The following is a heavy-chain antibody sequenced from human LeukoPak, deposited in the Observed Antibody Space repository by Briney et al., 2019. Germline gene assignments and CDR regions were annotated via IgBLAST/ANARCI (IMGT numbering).Heavy chain of an antibody. CDR1: GGSISSINW. V-gene: IGHV4-4*02. CDR2: IYHSGST. D-gene: IGHD1-26*01. Sequence: SGTLSLTCAVSGGSISSINWWSWVRQPPGKGLAWIGEIYHSGSTNYNPSLKSRVTISVDTSKNQFSLRLNSVTAADTAVYYCARSRAVNSGAFDPWGQGSLVTVSS. CDR3: ARSRAVNSGAFDP. J-gene: IGHJ5*02.